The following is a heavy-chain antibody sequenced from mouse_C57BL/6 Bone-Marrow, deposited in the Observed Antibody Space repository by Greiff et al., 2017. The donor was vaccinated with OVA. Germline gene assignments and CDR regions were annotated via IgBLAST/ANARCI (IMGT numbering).Heavy chain of an antibody. D-gene: IGHD2-1*01. V-gene: IGHV5-9-1*02. CDR3: KRLLDAMDY. CDR2: ISSGGDYI. Sequence: EVQLVESGEGLVKPGGSLKLSCAASGFTFSSSAMSWVRQTPEKRLEWVAYISSGGDYIYDADTVKGRLTISRDNARNTLYLQMSRLKSYDTAMYDCKRLLDAMDYWGQGTSVTVSS. J-gene: IGHJ4*01. CDR1: GFTFSSSA.